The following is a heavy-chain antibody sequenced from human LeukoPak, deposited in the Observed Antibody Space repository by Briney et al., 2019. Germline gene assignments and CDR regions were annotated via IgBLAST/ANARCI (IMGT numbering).Heavy chain of an antibody. CDR1: GFTFSRYA. V-gene: IGHV3-23*01. CDR2: ISSSGGNT. CDR3: AKWGGDGNNRWEDY. D-gene: IGHD5-24*01. Sequence: GGSLRLSCAASGFTFSRYAMTWVRQAPGKGLEWVSRISSSGGNTYYADSVKGQFTISRDNSKNTLYLQMNSLRAEDTALYYCAKWGGDGNNRWEDYWGQGTLVTVSS. J-gene: IGHJ4*02.